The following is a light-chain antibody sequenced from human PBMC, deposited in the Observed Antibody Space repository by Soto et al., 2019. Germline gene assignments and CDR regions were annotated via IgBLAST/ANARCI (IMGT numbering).Light chain of an antibody. V-gene: IGKV1-5*01. J-gene: IGKJ1*01. Sequence: DIQISQSPSTLSASVFDRGTVTCLASQNIERWLAWYQQKPGNAPKLLLYDVSSLESRVPSRFSGSGSGTEFILTINGLQPDDFATYFCQQFKSGTWTFGQGTKVDIK. CDR2: DVS. CDR1: QNIERW. CDR3: QQFKSGTWT.